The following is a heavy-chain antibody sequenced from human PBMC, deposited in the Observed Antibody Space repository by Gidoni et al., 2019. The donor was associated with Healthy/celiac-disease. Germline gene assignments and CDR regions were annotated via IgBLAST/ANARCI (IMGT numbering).Heavy chain of an antibody. V-gene: IGHV3-33*01. CDR3: ASATDSSGYPSDY. CDR2: IWYDGSNK. J-gene: IGHJ4*02. D-gene: IGHD3-22*01. Sequence: QVQLVESGGGGVQPGRSLRLSCAASGFTFSSYGMHWVRQAPGTGLEWVAVIWYDGSNKYYADSVKSRFTISRDNSKNTLYLQMNSLRAEDTAVYYCASATDSSGYPSDYWGQGTLVTVSS. CDR1: GFTFSSYG.